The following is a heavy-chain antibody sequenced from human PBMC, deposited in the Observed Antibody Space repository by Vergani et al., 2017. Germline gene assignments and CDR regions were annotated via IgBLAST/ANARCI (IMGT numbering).Heavy chain of an antibody. CDR1: GFTFSNYG. CDR3: ARDTVTGSRYFDY. V-gene: IGHV3-30*02. CDR2: IRYDGSNT. J-gene: IGHJ4*02. Sequence: QVQLVESGGGVVQPGGSLRLFCGASGFTFSNYGMHWVRQAPGKGLEWVTFIRYDGSNTYYADSVKGRFTISRDNSKNTLFLQMNSLRPGDTAVYYCARDTVTGSRYFDYWGQGTLVTVSS. D-gene: IGHD6-19*01.